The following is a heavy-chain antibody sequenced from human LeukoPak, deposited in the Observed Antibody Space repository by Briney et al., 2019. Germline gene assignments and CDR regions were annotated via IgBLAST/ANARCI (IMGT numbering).Heavy chain of an antibody. D-gene: IGHD3-10*01. CDR1: GFTFSSYG. CDR2: IRYDGSNK. V-gene: IGHV3-30*02. J-gene: IGHJ4*02. CDR3: ARGTKFMWFGDS. Sequence: GGSLRLSCAASGFTFSSYGIHWVRQAPGKGLEWVAFIRYDGSNKYYADSVKGRFTISRDNSKNTLYLQMNRLRAEDTAVYFCARGTKFMWFGDSRGQGTLVTVSS.